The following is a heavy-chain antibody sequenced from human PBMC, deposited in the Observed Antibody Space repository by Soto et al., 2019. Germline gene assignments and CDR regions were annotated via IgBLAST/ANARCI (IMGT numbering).Heavy chain of an antibody. J-gene: IGHJ4*02. CDR3: ARGGSSSWYSMGIAVAGIKFDY. D-gene: IGHD6-19*01. V-gene: IGHV1-2*04. CDR1: GYTFTGYY. CDR2: INPNSGGT. Sequence: ASVKVSCKASGYTFTGYYMHWVRQAPGQGLEWMGWINPNSGGTNYAQKFQGWVTMTRDTSISTAYMELSRLRSDDTAVYYCARGGSSSWYSMGIAVAGIKFDYWGQGTLVTVSS.